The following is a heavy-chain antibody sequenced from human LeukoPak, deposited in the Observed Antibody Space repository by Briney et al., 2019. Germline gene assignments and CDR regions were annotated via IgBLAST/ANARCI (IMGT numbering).Heavy chain of an antibody. Sequence: SETLSLTCAVYGGSFSGYYWSWIRQPPGKGLEWIGEINHSGSTNYNPSLKSRVTISVDTSKNQFSLKLSSVTAADTAVYYCARGLGVVVIPAMGYYFDYWGQGTLVTVSS. J-gene: IGHJ4*02. V-gene: IGHV4-34*01. CDR2: INHSGST. CDR3: ARGLGVVVIPAMGYYFDY. D-gene: IGHD3-22*01. CDR1: GGSFSGYY.